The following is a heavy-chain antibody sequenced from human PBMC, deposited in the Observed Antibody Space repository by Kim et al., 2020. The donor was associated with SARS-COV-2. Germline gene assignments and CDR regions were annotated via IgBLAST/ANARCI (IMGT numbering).Heavy chain of an antibody. J-gene: IGHJ4*02. CDR1: GFTVSSNY. V-gene: IGHV3-66*01. D-gene: IGHD6-13*01. CDR2: IYSGGST. Sequence: GGSLRLSCAASGFTVSSNYMSWVRQATGKGLEWVSVIYSGGSTYYADSVKGRFTISRDNSKNTLYLQMNSLRAEDTAVYYCARGDRVAAAGGGWGQGTLVTVSS. CDR3: ARGDRVAAAGGG.